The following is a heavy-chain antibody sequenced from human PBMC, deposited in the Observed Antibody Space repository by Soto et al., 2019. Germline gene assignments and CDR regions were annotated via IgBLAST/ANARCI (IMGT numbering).Heavy chain of an antibody. D-gene: IGHD3-3*01. CDR3: AKTLGTYYDFWSGYYYY. Sequence: QVQLVESGGGVVQPGRSLRLSCAASGFTFSSYGMHWVRQAPGKGLEWVAVISYDGSNKYYADSVKGRFTISRDNSKNTLYLQMNSLRAADTAVYYCAKTLGTYYDFWSGYYYYWGQGTLVTVSS. CDR2: ISYDGSNK. J-gene: IGHJ4*02. CDR1: GFTFSSYG. V-gene: IGHV3-30*18.